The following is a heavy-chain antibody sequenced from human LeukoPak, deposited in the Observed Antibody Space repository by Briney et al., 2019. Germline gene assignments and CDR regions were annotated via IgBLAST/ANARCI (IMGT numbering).Heavy chain of an antibody. V-gene: IGHV3-53*01. D-gene: IGHD6-19*01. CDR2: MYSDGNT. CDR1: VFTVSRNF. Sequence: GGSLRLSCAASVFTVSRNFMSWVRQAPEKGLEWVSVMYSDGNTYYADSVKGRFTISRDNSKNTVYLQMNSLRVEDTALYYCAHSGSGWFYRWGQGTLVTVSS. J-gene: IGHJ5*02. CDR3: AHSGSGWFYR.